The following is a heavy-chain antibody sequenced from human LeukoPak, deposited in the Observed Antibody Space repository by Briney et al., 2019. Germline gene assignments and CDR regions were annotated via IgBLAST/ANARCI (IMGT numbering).Heavy chain of an antibody. Sequence: GASVKVSCKASGYTFTDYYILWVRQAPGQGLEWMGWINPNSGGTNYAQKFQGRVTMTRDTSISTAYMELSRLISDDTAVYYCARGRDWGQDYWGQGTLVTVSS. CDR3: ARGRDWGQDY. J-gene: IGHJ4*02. D-gene: IGHD7-27*01. CDR1: GYTFTDYY. V-gene: IGHV1-2*02. CDR2: INPNSGGT.